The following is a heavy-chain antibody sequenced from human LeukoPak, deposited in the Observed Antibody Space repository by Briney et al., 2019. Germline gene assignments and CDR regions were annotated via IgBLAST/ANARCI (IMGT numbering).Heavy chain of an antibody. CDR1: GGSISSYY. Sequence: SETLSLTCTVSGGSISSYYWSWIRQPPGKGLEWVGDIYYTGSANYNPSLERRVTISVDTSKNQCSLRLKSLTTADTPVYYCASHPPRRTALDPAGTDYWGQGTLVTVSP. CDR2: IYYTGSA. J-gene: IGHJ4*02. CDR3: ASHPPRRTALDPAGTDY. D-gene: IGHD3-10*01. V-gene: IGHV4-59*08.